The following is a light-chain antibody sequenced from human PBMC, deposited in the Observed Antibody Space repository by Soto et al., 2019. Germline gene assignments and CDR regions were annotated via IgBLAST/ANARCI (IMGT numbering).Light chain of an antibody. CDR1: RSEVGAYDF. CDR3: SSYTTSSTRV. CDR2: EVS. V-gene: IGLV2-14*03. J-gene: IGLJ1*01. Sequence: SVLTQPASRTGFPGQTSGITYTRTRSEVGAYDFVSSFQQHPDKAPKLMIYEVSNRPSGVSDRFSGSKSVNTATLTISGLQAEDEADYYCSSYTTSSTRVFGTGTKVTVL.